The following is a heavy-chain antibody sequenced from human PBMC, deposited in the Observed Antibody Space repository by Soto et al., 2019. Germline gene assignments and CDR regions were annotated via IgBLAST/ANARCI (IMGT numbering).Heavy chain of an antibody. D-gene: IGHD2-8*01. CDR2: IYHTGDT. CDR1: SYSISSGFF. CDR3: ARDTNSLDL. Sequence: LSLTCVVSSYSISSGFFWAWIRQPPGKGLEWVGSIYHTGDTHYNPSLRSQVSMSVDTSKNQFSLRLTSLTAADTAVYFCARDTNSLDLWGRGILVTVSS. V-gene: IGHV4-38-2*02. J-gene: IGHJ5*02.